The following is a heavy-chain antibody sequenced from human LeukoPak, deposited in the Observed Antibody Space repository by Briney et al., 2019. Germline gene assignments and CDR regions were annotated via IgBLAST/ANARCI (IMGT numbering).Heavy chain of an antibody. CDR1: GGSISSGDYY. V-gene: IGHV4-30-4*08. CDR2: IYYSGST. CDR3: ASLGWFGELVSLNGFDY. J-gene: IGHJ4*02. Sequence: SETLSLTCTVSGGSISSGDYYWSWIRQPPGKGLEWIGYIYYSGSTYYNPSLKSRVTISVDTSKNQFSLKLSSVTAADTAVYYCASLGWFGELVSLNGFDYWGQGTLVTVSS. D-gene: IGHD3-10*01.